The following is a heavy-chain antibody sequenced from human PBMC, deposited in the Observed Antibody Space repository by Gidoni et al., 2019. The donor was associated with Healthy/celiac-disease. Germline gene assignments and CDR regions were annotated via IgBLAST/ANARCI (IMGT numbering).Heavy chain of an antibody. CDR1: GFTFSSYA. D-gene: IGHD5-18*01. V-gene: IGHV3-30-3*01. CDR3: AREMDTAMGNNAFDI. CDR2: ISYDGSNK. Sequence: QVQLVESGGGVVQPGRSLRLSCSASGFTFSSYAMHWVRQAPGKGREWVAVISYDGSNKYYADSVKGRFTISRDNSKNTLYLQMNSLRAEDTAVYYGAREMDTAMGNNAFDIWGQGTMVTVSS. J-gene: IGHJ3*02.